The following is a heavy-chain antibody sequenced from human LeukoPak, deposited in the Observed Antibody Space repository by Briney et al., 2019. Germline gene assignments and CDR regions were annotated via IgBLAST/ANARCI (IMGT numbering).Heavy chain of an antibody. CDR2: IYYSGNT. J-gene: IGHJ4*02. Sequence: SETLSLTCTVSGGSISTYYWSWIRQPPGEGLEWIAYIYYSGNTNYNPSLKSRVTISVDTSKNQFSLKLNSVTAADTAVYYCARDLEGDGYFHYWGQGTLVAVSS. D-gene: IGHD5-24*01. CDR1: GGSISTYY. V-gene: IGHV4-59*01. CDR3: ARDLEGDGYFHY.